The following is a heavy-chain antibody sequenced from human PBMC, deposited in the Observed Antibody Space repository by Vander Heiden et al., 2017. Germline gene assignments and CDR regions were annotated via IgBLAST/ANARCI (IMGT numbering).Heavy chain of an antibody. J-gene: IGHJ5*02. D-gene: IGHD6-6*01. V-gene: IGHV3-73*02. CDR2: IRSKANSYAT. Sequence: EVQLVESGGGLVQPGGYLKLSCAASGFTFSGSAMHWVRQASGKGLEWVGRIRSKANSYATAYAASVKGRFTISRDDSKNTAYLQMNSLKTEDTAVYYCTRPSGSTYSSSSSWFDPWGQGTLVTVSS. CDR3: TRPSGSTYSSSSSWFDP. CDR1: GFTFSGSA.